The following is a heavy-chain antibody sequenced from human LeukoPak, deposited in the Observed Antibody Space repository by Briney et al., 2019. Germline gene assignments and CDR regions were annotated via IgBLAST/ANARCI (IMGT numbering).Heavy chain of an antibody. J-gene: IGHJ4*02. CDR3: ARESDYYDSSYMDY. CDR1: GFTFSSYW. Sequence: GGSLRLSCAASGFTFSSYWMSWVRQAPGKGLEWVANIKQDGSEKNYVDSVKGRFTISRDNAKNSLYLQMNSLRAEDTAVYYCARESDYYDSSYMDYWGQGTLVTVSS. V-gene: IGHV3-7*01. CDR2: IKQDGSEK. D-gene: IGHD3-22*01.